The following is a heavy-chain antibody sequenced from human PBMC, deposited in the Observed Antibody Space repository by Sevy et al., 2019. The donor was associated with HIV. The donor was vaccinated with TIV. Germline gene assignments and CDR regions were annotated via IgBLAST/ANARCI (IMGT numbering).Heavy chain of an antibody. V-gene: IGHV3-23*01. J-gene: IGHJ2*01. CDR1: GFTFSNYA. D-gene: IGHD2-15*01. CDR3: ARNPGYCSGGTCYWYFDL. Sequence: GGSLRLSCAASGFTFSNYAMSWVRQAPGKGLEWVSGISGSGGSTYYADSVKGRFTISRDNSKNTRYLQRSSLRAEDTAVYYCARNPGYCSGGTCYWYFDLWGRGTLVTVSS. CDR2: ISGSGGST.